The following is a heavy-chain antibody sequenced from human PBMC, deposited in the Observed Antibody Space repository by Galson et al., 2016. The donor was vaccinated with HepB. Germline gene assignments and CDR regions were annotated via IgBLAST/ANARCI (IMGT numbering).Heavy chain of an antibody. J-gene: IGHJ6*02. CDR1: GFTFSTYG. CDR3: ARDLGGYSGYGGNYFGMDV. V-gene: IGHV3-30*03. Sequence: SLRLSCAASGFTFSTYGMHWVRQAPGKGLEWVALISYDGKSESYADSVKGRFTVSRDNSKSTVNLHMNSLRPEDTAVYYCARDLGGYSGYGGNYFGMDVWGQGTTVTVS. D-gene: IGHD5-12*01. CDR2: ISYDGKSE.